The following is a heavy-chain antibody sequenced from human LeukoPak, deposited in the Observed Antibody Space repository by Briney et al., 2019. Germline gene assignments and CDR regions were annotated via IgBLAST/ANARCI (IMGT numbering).Heavy chain of an antibody. CDR1: GYIFDIYA. CDR3: ARDWVPAAISGRYNWFDP. J-gene: IGHJ5*02. Sequence: GASVKVSCKASGYIFDIYAMIWVRQAPGQGLEWMGWISAYNGNTNYAQKLQGRVTMTTDTSTSTAYMELRSLRSDDTAVYYCARDWVPAAISGRYNWFDPWGQGTLVTVSS. V-gene: IGHV1-18*01. D-gene: IGHD2-2*01. CDR2: ISAYNGNT.